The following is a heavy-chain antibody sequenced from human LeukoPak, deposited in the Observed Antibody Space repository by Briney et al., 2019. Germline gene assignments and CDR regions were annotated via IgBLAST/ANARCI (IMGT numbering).Heavy chain of an antibody. CDR3: ARESSSSGGFDY. J-gene: IGHJ4*02. Sequence: SVKVSCKASGGTFSSYTISWVRQAPGQGLEWMGRIIPILGIANYAQKFQGRVTITADKSTSTAYMELSSLRSEDTAVHYCARESSSSGGFDYWGQGTLVTVSS. CDR1: GGTFSSYT. V-gene: IGHV1-69*04. D-gene: IGHD6-6*01. CDR2: IIPILGIA.